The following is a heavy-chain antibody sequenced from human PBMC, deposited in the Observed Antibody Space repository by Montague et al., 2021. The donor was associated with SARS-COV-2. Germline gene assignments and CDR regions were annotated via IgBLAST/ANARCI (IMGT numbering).Heavy chain of an antibody. V-gene: IGHV2-70*11. J-gene: IGHJ4*02. D-gene: IGHD3-9*01. Sequence: PVLVKPTQTLTLTCTFSGFSLSTSGVCVSWIRQPPGKALEWLARIDWDDDKYYSTSLKTRLTISKDTSKNQVVLTMTSMDPVDTATYYCARTTYDILTGTLMAFDYWGQGTLVTVSS. CDR1: GFSLSTSGVC. CDR2: IDWDDDK. CDR3: ARTTYDILTGTLMAFDY.